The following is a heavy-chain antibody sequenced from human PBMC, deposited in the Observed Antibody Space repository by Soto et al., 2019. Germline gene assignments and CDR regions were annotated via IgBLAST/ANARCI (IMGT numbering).Heavy chain of an antibody. CDR2: ISSDGGT. CDR1: AFTVRSNY. J-gene: IGHJ4*02. Sequence: VGSLRLSCAASAFTVRSNYMSWVSQAPGKGLEWVSAISSDGGTYYTDSVKGRFTISRDNFKNTLYLQMNSLTAEDTAVYYCARDVIAVAGSADYWGQGTLVTVSS. D-gene: IGHD6-19*01. V-gene: IGHV3-53*01. CDR3: ARDVIAVAGSADY.